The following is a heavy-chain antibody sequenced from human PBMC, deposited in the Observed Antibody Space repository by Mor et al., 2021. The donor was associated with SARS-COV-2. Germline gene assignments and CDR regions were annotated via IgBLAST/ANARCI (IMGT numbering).Heavy chain of an antibody. J-gene: IGHJ4*02. D-gene: IGHD6-19*01. CDR2: IYPGDSDT. V-gene: IGHV5-51*01. Sequence: GLEWMGVIYPGDSDTRYSPSFQGQVTISADKSISSAYLQWSSLKASDTAMYYCATQGVAVAGIDYWGQGTLVTVSS. CDR3: ATQGVAVAGIDY.